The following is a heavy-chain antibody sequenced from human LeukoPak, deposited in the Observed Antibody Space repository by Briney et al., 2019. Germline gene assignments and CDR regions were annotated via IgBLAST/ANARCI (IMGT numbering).Heavy chain of an antibody. CDR2: INQDGSEK. Sequence: GGSLRLSCAASGFTFSSYWMSWLRQAPGKGLEWVANINQDGSEKHYADSVKGRFTISRDDAKNSLYLQMNTLRAEDTAIYYCARIDSGRYYSDDYWGQGTLVTVSS. V-gene: IGHV3-7*01. CDR3: ARIDSGRYYSDDY. J-gene: IGHJ4*02. D-gene: IGHD3-10*01. CDR1: GFTFSSYW.